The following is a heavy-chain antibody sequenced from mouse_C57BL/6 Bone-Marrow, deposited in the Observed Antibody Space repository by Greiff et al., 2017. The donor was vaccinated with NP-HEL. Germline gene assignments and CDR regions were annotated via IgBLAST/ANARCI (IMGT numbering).Heavy chain of an antibody. V-gene: IGHV2-2*01. CDR3: ARRGYGRYYAMDY. CDR2: IWSGGST. Sequence: VQLVESGPGLVQPSQSLSITCTVSGFSLTSYGVHWVRQSPGKGLEWLGVIWSGGSTDYNAAFISRLSISKDNSKSQVFFKMNSLQADDTAIYYCARRGYGRYYAMDYWGQGTSVTVSS. D-gene: IGHD1-1*02. J-gene: IGHJ4*01. CDR1: GFSLTSYG.